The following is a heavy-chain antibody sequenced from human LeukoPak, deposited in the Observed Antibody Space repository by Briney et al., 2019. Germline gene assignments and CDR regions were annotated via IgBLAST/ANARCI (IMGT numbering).Heavy chain of an antibody. Sequence: ASVKVSCKASGYTFTGYYMHWVRQAPGQGLEWMGWINPNSGGTNYAQKFQGRVTMTRDTSISTAYMELSRLRSDDTAVYYCAFIDVIRKYSSSSPAMDVWGKGTTVTVSS. V-gene: IGHV1-2*02. CDR1: GYTFTGYY. D-gene: IGHD6-6*01. CDR2: INPNSGGT. CDR3: AFIDVIRKYSSSSPAMDV. J-gene: IGHJ6*04.